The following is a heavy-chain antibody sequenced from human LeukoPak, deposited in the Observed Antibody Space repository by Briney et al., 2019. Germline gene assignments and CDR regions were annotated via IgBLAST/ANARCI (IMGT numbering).Heavy chain of an antibody. D-gene: IGHD5-12*01. CDR2: IYPGDSES. Sequence: GESLKISCEGSGFHFSNYWIAWVRQMPGKGLEWMGIIYPGDSESRYSPSFEGQVTISVDKSISTAYLHWSSLKASDTAIYYCARHGGYSGNFFLDYWGQGTLVTVPS. J-gene: IGHJ4*02. V-gene: IGHV5-51*01. CDR1: GFHFSNYW. CDR3: ARHGGYSGNFFLDY.